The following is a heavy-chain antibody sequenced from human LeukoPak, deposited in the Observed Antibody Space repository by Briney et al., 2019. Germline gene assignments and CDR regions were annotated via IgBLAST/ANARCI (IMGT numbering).Heavy chain of an antibody. J-gene: IGHJ4*02. CDR1: GFTFSSYA. D-gene: IGHD3-10*01. CDR3: ARYGSGSYYHY. Sequence: GGSLRLSCSASGFTFSSYAMHWVRQAPGKGLEYVSAISSNGGSTYYADSVKGRFTISRDNSKNTLYLQMGSLRAEDMAVYYCARYGSGSYYHYRGQGALVTVSS. V-gene: IGHV3-64D*09. CDR2: ISSNGGST.